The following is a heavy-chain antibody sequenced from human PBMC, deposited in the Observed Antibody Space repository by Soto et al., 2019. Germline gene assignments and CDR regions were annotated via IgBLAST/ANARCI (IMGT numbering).Heavy chain of an antibody. J-gene: IGHJ3*02. D-gene: IGHD5-18*01. CDR1: GFTFSSYW. CDR3: ARVDTAMVVAFDI. Sequence: PGGSLRLSCAASGFTFSSYWMSWVRQAPGKGLEWVANIKQDGSEKYYVDSVKGRFTISRDNAKNSLYLQMNSLRAEDTAVYYCARVDTAMVVAFDIWGQGTMVTVSS. CDR2: IKQDGSEK. V-gene: IGHV3-7*01.